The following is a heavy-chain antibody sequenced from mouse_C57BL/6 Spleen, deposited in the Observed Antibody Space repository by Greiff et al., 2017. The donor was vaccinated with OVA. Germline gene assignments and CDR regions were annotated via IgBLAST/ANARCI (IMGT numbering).Heavy chain of an antibody. V-gene: IGHV5-9-1*02. CDR3: TRGGNYYGSTYGGAMDY. CDR1: GFTFSSYA. D-gene: IGHD1-1*01. Sequence: EVQGVESGEGLVKPGGSLKLSCAASGFTFSSYAMSWVRQTPEKRLEWVAYISSGGDYIYYADTVKGRFTISRDNARNTLYLQMSSLKSEDTAMYYCTRGGNYYGSTYGGAMDYWGQGTSVTVSS. CDR2: ISSGGDYI. J-gene: IGHJ4*01.